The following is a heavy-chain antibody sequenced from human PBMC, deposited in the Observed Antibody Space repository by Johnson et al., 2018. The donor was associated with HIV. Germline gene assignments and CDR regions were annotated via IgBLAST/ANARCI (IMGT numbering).Heavy chain of an antibody. CDR1: GFTFSDYY. V-gene: IGHV3-11*04. CDR2: ISSSGSTI. J-gene: IGHJ3*02. Sequence: QVQLVESGGGLVKPGGSLRLSCAASGFTFSDYYMSWIRQAPGKGREWVSYISSSGSTIYYADSVKGRFTISRDNSKNTLYLQMNSLRAEDTAVYYCARDQGNYYDSSGKPKRAFDIWGQGTMVTVSS. CDR3: ARDQGNYYDSSGKPKRAFDI. D-gene: IGHD3-22*01.